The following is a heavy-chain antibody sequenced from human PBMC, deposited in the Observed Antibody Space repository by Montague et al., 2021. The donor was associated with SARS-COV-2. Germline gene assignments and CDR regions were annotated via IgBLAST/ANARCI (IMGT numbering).Heavy chain of an antibody. J-gene: IGHJ2*01. CDR3: AKGSGYP. V-gene: IGHV4-31*03. CDR2: IYSSGST. CDR1: GGSVTSTTYY. Sequence: TLSLTCTVSGGSVTSTTYYWSWFRQRPGRGLEWVGFIYSSGSTAYSPSLETRLTMSIDTSKNQFSLRLTSATAAATAVYYCAKGSGYPWGRGTRVAVSS. D-gene: IGHD6-25*01.